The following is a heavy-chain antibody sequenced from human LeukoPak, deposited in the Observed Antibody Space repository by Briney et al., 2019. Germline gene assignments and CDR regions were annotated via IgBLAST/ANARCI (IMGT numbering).Heavy chain of an antibody. J-gene: IGHJ4*02. Sequence: SETLSLTCTVSGGSIFGYDWSWIRQPPGKGLEWIGYIYYTRSTKYSPSLKSRLAMSVDTSKNQFSLNLSSVTAADTAVYYCARTWHYDTTDYFPFDYWGQGILVTVSS. V-gene: IGHV4-59*01. CDR3: ARTWHYDTTDYFPFDY. D-gene: IGHD1-7*01. CDR1: GGSIFGYD. CDR2: IYYTRST.